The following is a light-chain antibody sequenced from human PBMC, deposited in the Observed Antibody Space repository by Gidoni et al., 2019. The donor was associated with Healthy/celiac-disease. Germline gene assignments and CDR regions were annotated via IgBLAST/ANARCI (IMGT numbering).Light chain of an antibody. J-gene: IGKJ3*01. CDR3: QQSYSTRV. CDR2: AAS. Sequence: DIQMTQSPSSLSASVGDRVTITCRASQSISSYLNWYQQTPGKAPKLLIYAASSLQSGVPSRFSGSGSGTDFTLTISSLQPEYFAPYYCQQSYSTRVFGPGTQVDIK. V-gene: IGKV1-39*01. CDR1: QSISSY.